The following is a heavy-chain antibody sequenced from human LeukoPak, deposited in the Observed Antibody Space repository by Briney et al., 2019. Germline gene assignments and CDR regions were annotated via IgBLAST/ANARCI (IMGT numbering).Heavy chain of an antibody. Sequence: PGGSLRLSCAASGFTFSSYWMHWVRQAPGKGLVWVSRINSDGSSTSYADSVKGRFTISRDNAKNTLYLQMSSLRAEDTAVYYCAKVYGGDYYYYYMDVWGKGTTVTVSS. J-gene: IGHJ6*03. CDR3: AKVYGGDYYYYYMDV. D-gene: IGHD3-10*01. CDR2: INSDGSST. CDR1: GFTFSSYW. V-gene: IGHV3-74*01.